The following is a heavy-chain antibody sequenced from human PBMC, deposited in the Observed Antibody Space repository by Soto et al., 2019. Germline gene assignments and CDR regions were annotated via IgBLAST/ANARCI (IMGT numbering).Heavy chain of an antibody. V-gene: IGHV4-4*02. CDR3: ARVLYVLLWFGELLVTYYYYYMDV. CDR2: IYHSGST. D-gene: IGHD3-10*01. CDR1: SGSISSSNW. Sequence: SETLSLTCAVSSGSISSSNWWSWVRQPPGKGLEWIGEIYHSGSTNYNPSLKSRVTISVDKSKNQFSLKLSSVTAADTAVYYCARVLYVLLWFGELLVTYYYYYMDVWGKGTTVTVSS. J-gene: IGHJ6*03.